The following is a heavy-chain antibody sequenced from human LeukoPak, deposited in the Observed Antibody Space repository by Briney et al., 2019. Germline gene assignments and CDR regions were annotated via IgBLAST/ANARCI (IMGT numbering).Heavy chain of an antibody. CDR1: GFTFRLYW. Sequence: GGSLRLFCAASGFTFRLYWMRWGPQVPGRGLVGVANIKEDAGEIYYVDSVKGRFTISRDNAKNSLYLQMDSLRAEDTAVYYCVRDKVVGPTLFDYWGQGTLVTVSS. V-gene: IGHV3-7*01. D-gene: IGHD1-26*01. CDR2: IKEDAGEI. CDR3: VRDKVVGPTLFDY. J-gene: IGHJ4*02.